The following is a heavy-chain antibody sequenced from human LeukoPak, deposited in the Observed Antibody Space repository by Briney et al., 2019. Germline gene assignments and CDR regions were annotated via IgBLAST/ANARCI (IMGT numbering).Heavy chain of an antibody. Sequence: GGSLRLSCAASGFTFSSYAMSWVRQAPGKGLEWVSAISGSGGSTYYADSVKGRFTISRDNSKNTLYLQMNSLRAEDTAVYYCARQRDYGEFLIWGQGTLVTVSS. V-gene: IGHV3-23*01. CDR2: ISGSGGST. CDR1: GFTFSSYA. D-gene: IGHD4-17*01. J-gene: IGHJ4*02. CDR3: ARQRDYGEFLI.